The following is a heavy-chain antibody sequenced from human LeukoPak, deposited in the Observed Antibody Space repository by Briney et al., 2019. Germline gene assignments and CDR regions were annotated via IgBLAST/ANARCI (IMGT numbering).Heavy chain of an antibody. CDR3: ARAPYYYDGSGSPLTWFDP. J-gene: IGHJ5*02. Sequence: GGSLRLSCAASGFTFSSYWMHWVRQAPGKGLVWVSRINSDGSSTSYADSVKGRFTISRDNAKNTLYLQMNSLRAEHMSVYYCARAPYYYDGSGSPLTWFDPWGQGTLVTVSS. CDR1: GFTFSSYW. D-gene: IGHD3-22*01. CDR2: INSDGSST. V-gene: IGHV3-74*01.